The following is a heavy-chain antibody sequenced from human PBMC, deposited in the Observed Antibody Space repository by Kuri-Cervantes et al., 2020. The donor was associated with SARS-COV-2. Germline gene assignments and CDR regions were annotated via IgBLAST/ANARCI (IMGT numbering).Heavy chain of an antibody. D-gene: IGHD3-22*01. Sequence: ETLSLTCAASGFTFSSYSMNWVRQAPGKGLEWVSSISSSSSYIYYADSVKGRFTISRDNAKNSLYLQMNSLRAEDTAVYYCARDSSGYYRLDYLGQGTLVTVSS. CDR3: ARDSSGYYRLDY. CDR2: ISSSSSYI. J-gene: IGHJ4*02. V-gene: IGHV3-21*01. CDR1: GFTFSSYS.